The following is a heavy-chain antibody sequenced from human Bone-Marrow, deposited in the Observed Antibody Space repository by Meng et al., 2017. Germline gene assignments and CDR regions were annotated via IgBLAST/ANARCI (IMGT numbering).Heavy chain of an antibody. CDR1: GDSVSTNSAA. CDR3: IRYIGWLYFDY. Sequence: QVHLPHSVPVLVKPSQPLSPTCAISGDSVSTNSAAWRWIRQSPSRGLEWLGRTYYRSKLYSDYAVSVRSRLAVTPVTSKNQFSLQLNSVTPEDTDVYYCIRYIGWLYFDYWGQGTLVTVSS. D-gene: IGHD3-9*01. CDR2: TYYRSKLYS. V-gene: IGHV6-1*01. J-gene: IGHJ4*02.